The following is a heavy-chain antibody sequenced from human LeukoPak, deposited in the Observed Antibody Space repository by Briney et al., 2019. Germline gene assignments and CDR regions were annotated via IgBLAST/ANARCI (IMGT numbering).Heavy chain of an antibody. CDR2: NIGSGGTT. D-gene: IGHD5-18*01. V-gene: IGHV3-23*01. Sequence: GGSLRLSCAASGFTIGNRAMGWFRQASGKGLEWVSLNIGSGGTTYYAGSVKGRFTVFRDTSRNTLHLQMNNLRAEDTALYYCARRGYNYGQLDYWGQGTLVTVSS. J-gene: IGHJ4*02. CDR1: GFTIGNRA. CDR3: ARRGYNYGQLDY.